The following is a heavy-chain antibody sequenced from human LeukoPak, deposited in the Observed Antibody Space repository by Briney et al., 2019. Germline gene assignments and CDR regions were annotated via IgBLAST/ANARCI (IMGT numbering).Heavy chain of an antibody. Sequence: GGSLRLFCAASGFTFSSYAMSWVRQAPGKGLEWVSAISGSGGSTYYADSVKGRFTISRDNSKNTLYLQMNSLRAEDTAVYYCAKSGGSWTNYFDYWGQGTLVTVSS. CDR1: GFTFSSYA. CDR3: AKSGGSWTNYFDY. V-gene: IGHV3-23*01. J-gene: IGHJ4*02. D-gene: IGHD3-16*01. CDR2: ISGSGGST.